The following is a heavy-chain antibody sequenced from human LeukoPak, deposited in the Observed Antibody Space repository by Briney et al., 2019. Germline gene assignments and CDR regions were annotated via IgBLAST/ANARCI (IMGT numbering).Heavy chain of an antibody. CDR3: ARLRRVRGVTGDAFDI. D-gene: IGHD3-10*01. J-gene: IGHJ3*02. V-gene: IGHV3-21*01. Sequence: GGSLRLSCAASGFTFSSYSMNWVRQAPGKGLEWVSSISSSSSYIYYADSVKGRFTISRDNAKNSLYLQMNSLRAEDTAVYYCARLRRVRGVTGDAFDIWGQGTMVTVSS. CDR1: GFTFSSYS. CDR2: ISSSSSYI.